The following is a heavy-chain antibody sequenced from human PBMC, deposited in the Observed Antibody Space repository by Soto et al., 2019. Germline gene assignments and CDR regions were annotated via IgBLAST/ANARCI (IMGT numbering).Heavy chain of an antibody. D-gene: IGHD3-10*01. Sequence: PGESLKISCQGSGYSFTSYWISWVRQMPGKGLEWMGRIDPSDSYTNYSPSFQGHVTISADKSISTAYLQWSSLKASDTAMYYCARWDSITMVRGVRYGMDVWGQGTTVTVSS. CDR3: ARWDSITMVRGVRYGMDV. V-gene: IGHV5-10-1*01. J-gene: IGHJ6*02. CDR1: GYSFTSYW. CDR2: IDPSDSYT.